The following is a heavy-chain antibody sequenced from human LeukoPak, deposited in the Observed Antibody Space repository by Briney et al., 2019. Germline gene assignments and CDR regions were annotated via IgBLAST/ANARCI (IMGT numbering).Heavy chain of an antibody. J-gene: IGHJ6*02. Sequence: VASVKVSCKVSGYTLTELSMHWVRQAPGKGLEWMGGFDPEDGETIYARKFQGRVTMTEDTSTDTAYMELSSLRSEDTAVYYCATQYAPAGIVVVVAATPNYYYGMDVWGQGTTVTVSS. V-gene: IGHV1-24*01. D-gene: IGHD2-15*01. CDR2: FDPEDGET. CDR1: GYTLTELS. CDR3: ATQYAPAGIVVVVAATPNYYYGMDV.